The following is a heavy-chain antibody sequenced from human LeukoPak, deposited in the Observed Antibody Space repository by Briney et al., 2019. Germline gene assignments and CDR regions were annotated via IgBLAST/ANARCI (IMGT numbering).Heavy chain of an antibody. V-gene: IGHV4-59*08. CDR3: ARRAYYGSANYYFDS. CDR2: MYYSGST. D-gene: IGHD3-10*01. CDR1: GVSTSSSY. J-gene: IGHJ4*02. Sequence: PSETLSLTCTVSGVSTSSSYWSWIRQPPGKGLEWIGYMYYSGSTNYNPSLKSRVTMSVDTSKNQFSLKVSSVTAADTAVYYCARRAYYGSANYYFDSWGQGTLVTVSS.